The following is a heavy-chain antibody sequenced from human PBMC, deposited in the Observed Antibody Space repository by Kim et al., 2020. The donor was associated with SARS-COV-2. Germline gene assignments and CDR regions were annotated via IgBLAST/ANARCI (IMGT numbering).Heavy chain of an antibody. CDR1: GYTFTDYY. Sequence: ASVKVSCKASGYTFTDYYIHWVRQAPGQGREWVGRINPNNGDTIYAHSFQGRATLTRETSISTAYMELSRLTSDDTAVYYCERDWGLKTSSGGTIDNWLDAWGQGTRVTVSP. CDR3: ERDWGLKTSSGGTIDNWLDA. J-gene: IGHJ5*02. V-gene: IGHV1-2*06. D-gene: IGHD2-15*01. CDR2: INPNNGDT.